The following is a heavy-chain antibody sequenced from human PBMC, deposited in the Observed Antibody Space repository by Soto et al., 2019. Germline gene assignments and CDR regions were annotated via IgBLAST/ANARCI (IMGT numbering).Heavy chain of an antibody. CDR3: ARDAYCSGGSCYDRNAFDI. CDR2: ISSSSSTI. D-gene: IGHD2-15*01. J-gene: IGHJ3*02. Sequence: GGSLRLSCAASGFTFSSYSMNWVRQAPGKGLEWVSYISSSSSTIYYADSVKGRFTISRDNAKNSLYLQMNSLRAEDTAVYYCARDAYCSGGSCYDRNAFDIWGQGTMVTVSS. CDR1: GFTFSSYS. V-gene: IGHV3-48*01.